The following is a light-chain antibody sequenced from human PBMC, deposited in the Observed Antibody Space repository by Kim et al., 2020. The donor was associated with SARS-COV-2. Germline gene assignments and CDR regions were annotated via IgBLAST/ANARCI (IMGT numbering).Light chain of an antibody. CDR3: QQYYNWPRWT. V-gene: IGKV3-15*01. CDR1: HSVSTI. CDR2: GAS. Sequence: APGQSAILSCSATHSVSTILAWYQQKPGQAPRLLIYGASTRATGIPARFSGSGSGTEFTLTISSLQSEDFAIYYCQQYYNWPRWTFGQGTKVDIK. J-gene: IGKJ1*01.